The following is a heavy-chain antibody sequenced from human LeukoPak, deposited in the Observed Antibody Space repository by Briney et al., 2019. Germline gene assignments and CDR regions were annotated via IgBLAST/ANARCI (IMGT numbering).Heavy chain of an antibody. D-gene: IGHD3-22*01. Sequence: GASVKVSCKASGYTFTSYDINWVRQATGQGLEWMGWMNPNSGNTGYAQKFQGRVTITRNTSISTAYMELSSLRSEDTAVYYCARGYDSSGYYYFDYWGQGTLVTVSS. V-gene: IGHV1-8*03. CDR3: ARGYDSSGYYYFDY. CDR2: MNPNSGNT. J-gene: IGHJ4*02. CDR1: GYTFTSYD.